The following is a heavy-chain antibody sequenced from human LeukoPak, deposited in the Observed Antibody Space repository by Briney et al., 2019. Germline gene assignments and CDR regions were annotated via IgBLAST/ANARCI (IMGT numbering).Heavy chain of an antibody. D-gene: IGHD5-24*01. J-gene: IGHJ4*02. Sequence: GGSLRLSCAASGFTFSSYSMNWVRQAPGKGLEWVSYISSSSSTIYYAHSVKGRFTISRDNAKNSLYLQMNSLRAEDTAVYYCARELHLIDYWGQGTLVTVSS. CDR1: GFTFSSYS. V-gene: IGHV3-48*01. CDR3: ARELHLIDY. CDR2: ISSSSSTI.